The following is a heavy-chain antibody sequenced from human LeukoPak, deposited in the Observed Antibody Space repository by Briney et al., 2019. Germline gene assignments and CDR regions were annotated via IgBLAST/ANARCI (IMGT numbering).Heavy chain of an antibody. CDR1: GFTFSSYG. CDR3: AKSPPRRVKGGHFDY. V-gene: IGHV3-30*18. J-gene: IGHJ4*02. D-gene: IGHD2-21*01. Sequence: GRSLRLSRAASGFTFSSYGMHWVRQAPGKGLEWVAVISYDGSNKYYADSVKGRFTISRDNSKNTLYLQMNSLRAEDTAVYYCAKSPPRRVKGGHFDYWGQGTLVTVSS. CDR2: ISYDGSNK.